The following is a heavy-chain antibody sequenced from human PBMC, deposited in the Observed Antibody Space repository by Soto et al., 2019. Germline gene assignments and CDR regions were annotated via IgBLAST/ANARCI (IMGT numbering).Heavy chain of an antibody. CDR1: GVPFSSYS. J-gene: IGHJ4*02. CDR2: ISSSSSYI. V-gene: IGHV3-21*01. Sequence: PGGSLRLSCAASGVPFSSYSMNWVRQAPGKGLEWVSSISSSSSYIYYADSVKGRFTISRDNAKNSLYLQMNSLRAEDTAVYYCARDLRYCSGGSCYYFDYWGQGTLVTVSS. D-gene: IGHD2-15*01. CDR3: ARDLRYCSGGSCYYFDY.